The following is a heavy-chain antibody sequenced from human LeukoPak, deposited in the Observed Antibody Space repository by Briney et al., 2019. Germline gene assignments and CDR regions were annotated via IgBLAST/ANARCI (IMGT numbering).Heavy chain of an antibody. J-gene: IGHJ4*02. Sequence: PSETESLTCTVSGGSISSYYWSWLRQPPGKGLEWIGYIYYSGSTNYNPSLKSRVTISVDTSKDQFSLKLSSVTAADTAVYYCARDVGYYYDSSGIFDYWGQGTLVTVSS. CDR2: IYYSGST. D-gene: IGHD3-22*01. V-gene: IGHV4-59*01. CDR1: GGSISSYY. CDR3: ARDVGYYYDSSGIFDY.